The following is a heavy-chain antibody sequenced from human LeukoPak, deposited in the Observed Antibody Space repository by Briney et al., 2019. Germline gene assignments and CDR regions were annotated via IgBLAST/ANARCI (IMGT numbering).Heavy chain of an antibody. J-gene: IGHJ4*02. V-gene: IGHV1-2*02. Sequence: GASVKVSCKAFGYTFTGYYMHWVRQAPGQGLEWMGWINPNSGGANNEQKFQGRVTMTRDTSISTAYMELSRLRFDDTAVYYCARGDVDTAMVTPDYWGQGTLVTVSS. CDR2: INPNSGGA. CDR3: ARGDVDTAMVTPDY. CDR1: GYTFTGYY. D-gene: IGHD5-18*01.